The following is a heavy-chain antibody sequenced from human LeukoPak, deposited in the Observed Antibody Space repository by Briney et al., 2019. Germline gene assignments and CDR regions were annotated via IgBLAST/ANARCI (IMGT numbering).Heavy chain of an antibody. CDR3: ARARGYCSGGSCYSAHFDY. CDR1: GGTFSGYA. V-gene: IGHV1-69*13. Sequence: SVKVSCKASGGTFSGYAISWVRQAPGQGLEWMGGIIPIFGTANYAQKFQGRVTITADESTSTAYMELSSLRSEDTAVYYCARARGYCSGGSCYSAHFDYWGQGTLVTVSS. J-gene: IGHJ4*02. CDR2: IIPIFGTA. D-gene: IGHD2-15*01.